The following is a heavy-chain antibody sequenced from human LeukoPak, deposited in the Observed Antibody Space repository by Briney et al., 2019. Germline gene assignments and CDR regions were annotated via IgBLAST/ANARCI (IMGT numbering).Heavy chain of an antibody. Sequence: ASVTVSCKASGYTFTTYAMHWVRQAPGQGLEWMGGIIPIFGTANYAQKFQGRVTITADESTSTAYMELSSLRSEDTAVYYCARDIPTGYSGYDFSYWGQGTLVTVSS. CDR3: ARDIPTGYSGYDFSY. CDR1: GYTFTTYA. D-gene: IGHD5-12*01. J-gene: IGHJ4*02. V-gene: IGHV1-69*13. CDR2: IIPIFGTA.